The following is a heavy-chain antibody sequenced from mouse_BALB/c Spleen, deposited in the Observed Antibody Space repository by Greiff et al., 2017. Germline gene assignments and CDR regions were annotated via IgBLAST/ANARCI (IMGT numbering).Heavy chain of an antibody. CDR2: IDPETGGT. CDR3: ARGGYDFAWFAY. CDR1: GYTFTDYE. V-gene: IGHV1-15*01. D-gene: IGHD2-4*01. Sequence: QVQLQQSGAELVRPGASVTLSCKASGYTFTDYEMHWVKQTPVHVLEWIGAIDPETGGTAYNQKFKGKATLTADKSSSTAYMQLSSLTSEDSAVYFCARGGYDFAWFAYWGQGTLVTVSA. J-gene: IGHJ3*01.